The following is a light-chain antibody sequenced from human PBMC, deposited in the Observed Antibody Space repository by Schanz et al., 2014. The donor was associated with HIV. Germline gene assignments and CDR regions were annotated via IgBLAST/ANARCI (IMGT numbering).Light chain of an antibody. J-gene: IGLJ1*01. CDR3: SSLAASLTRV. CDR1: SSDAGGYNY. V-gene: IGLV2-14*03. CDR2: DVS. Sequence: QSALTQPASVSGSPGQSITISCTGTSSDAGGYNYVSWYQQHPGKAPKLMIYDVSNRPSGVSNRFSGSKSGNTASLTISGLQAEDEAEYFCSSLAASLTRVFGTGTKLTVL.